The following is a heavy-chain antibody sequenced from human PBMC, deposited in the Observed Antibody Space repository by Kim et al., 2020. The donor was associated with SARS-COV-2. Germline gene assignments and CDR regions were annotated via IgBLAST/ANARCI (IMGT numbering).Heavy chain of an antibody. V-gene: IGHV3-74*01. CDR2: INSDGSST. CDR1: GFTFSSYW. D-gene: IGHD3-10*01. Sequence: GGSLRLSCAASGFTFSSYWMHWVRQAPGKGLVWVSRINSDGSSTSYADSVKGRFTISRDNAKNTLYLQMNSLRAEDTAVYYCARGYYGSGSYRSDAFDIWGQGTMVTVSS. J-gene: IGHJ3*02. CDR3: ARGYYGSGSYRSDAFDI.